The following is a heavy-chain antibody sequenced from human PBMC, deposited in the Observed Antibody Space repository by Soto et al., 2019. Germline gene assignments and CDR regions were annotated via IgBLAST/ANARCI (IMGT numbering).Heavy chain of an antibody. J-gene: IGHJ4*02. V-gene: IGHV4-34*01. CDR2: VNPGGTT. Sequence: ETQALTDAFYAWSFIDYYWSWLRQPPGKGLEWIGEVNPGGTTNYNPSLKSRVTISIDTSRNQLSLKLSSVTAADTAVYYCARGSLFFDYWGQGTLVTFSS. CDR3: ARGSLFFDY. CDR1: AWSFIDYY.